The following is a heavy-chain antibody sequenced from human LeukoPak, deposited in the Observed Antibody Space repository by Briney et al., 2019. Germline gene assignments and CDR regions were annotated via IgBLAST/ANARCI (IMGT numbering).Heavy chain of an antibody. J-gene: IGHJ4*02. CDR3: ARGGLQQLAPLDY. D-gene: IGHD6-13*01. Sequence: GRSLRLSCAASGFTFSSYGMHWVRQAPGKGLEWVAVISYDGSNKYYADSVKGRFTISRDNSKNTLYLQMNSLRAEDTAVYYCARGGLQQLAPLDYWGQGTLVTVSS. CDR1: GFTFSSYG. CDR2: ISYDGSNK. V-gene: IGHV3-30*03.